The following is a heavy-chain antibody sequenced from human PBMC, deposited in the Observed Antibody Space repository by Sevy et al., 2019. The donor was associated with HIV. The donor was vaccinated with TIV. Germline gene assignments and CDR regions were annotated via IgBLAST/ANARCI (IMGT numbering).Heavy chain of an antibody. J-gene: IGHJ4*02. CDR2: ISGSGGST. V-gene: IGHV3-23*01. CDR1: GFIFSTHA. D-gene: IGHD3-10*01. Sequence: GGSLRLSCAASGFIFSTHAMHWVRQAPGKGLEWVSAISGSGGSTYYADSVKGRFTISRDNSKNTLYLQMNSLRAEDTAVYYCAKDSEHYYGSGVDYWGQGTLVTVSS. CDR3: AKDSEHYYGSGVDY.